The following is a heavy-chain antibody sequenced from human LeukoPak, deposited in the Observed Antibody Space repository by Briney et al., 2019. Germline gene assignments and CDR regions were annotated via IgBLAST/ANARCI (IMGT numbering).Heavy chain of an antibody. D-gene: IGHD5-18*01. CDR3: ARQGYSYGYYFDY. J-gene: IGHJ4*02. Sequence: SETLSLTCTVSGGSISSYYWSWIRQPPGKGLEWIGYIDYSGSTIHNPSLKSRVTISVNTSKNQFSLQLTSVTAADTAVYYCARQGYSYGYYFDYWGQGTLVTVSS. CDR1: GGSISSYY. CDR2: IDYSGST. V-gene: IGHV4-59*01.